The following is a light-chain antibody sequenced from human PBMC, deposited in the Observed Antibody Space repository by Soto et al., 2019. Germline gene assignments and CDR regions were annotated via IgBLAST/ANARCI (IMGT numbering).Light chain of an antibody. CDR1: SSYVGGYNY. CDR2: EVT. J-gene: IGLJ2*01. Sequence: QSALTQPASVSGSPGQSITISCTGTSSYVGGYNYVSWYQQHPGKAPKLMIFEVTNRPSGVSNRFSGSKSGNTASLTTSGLQAEDEADYYCSSFTRSSTQVFGGGTKVTVL. CDR3: SSFTRSSTQV. V-gene: IGLV2-14*01.